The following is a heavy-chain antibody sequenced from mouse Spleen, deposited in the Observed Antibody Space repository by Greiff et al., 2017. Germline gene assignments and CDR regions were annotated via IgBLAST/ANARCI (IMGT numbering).Heavy chain of an antibody. CDR2: ILPGSGST. D-gene: IGHD1-2*01. CDR1: GYTFSSYW. V-gene: IGHV1-9*01. J-gene: IGHJ2*01. CDR3: ARKGYGYYFDY. Sequence: QVQLKESGAELMKPGASVKISCKATGYTFSSYWIEWVKQRPGHGLEWIGEILPGSGSTNYNEKFKGKATFTADTSSNTAYMQLSSLTSEDSAVYYCARKGYGYYFDYWGQGTTLTVSS.